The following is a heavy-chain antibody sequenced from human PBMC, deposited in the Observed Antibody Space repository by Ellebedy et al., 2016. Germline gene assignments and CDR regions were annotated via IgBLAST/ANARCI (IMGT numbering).Heavy chain of an antibody. V-gene: IGHV1-18*01. J-gene: IGHJ4*02. CDR3: VRESEPVRGTVTFEY. CDR2: VSPYNGNT. Sequence: ASVKVSCXASGGTFSNYAITWVRQAPGQGLEWLGWVSPYNGNTHTTQKMQGRITMTTDRFTTTVYMELRSLRSDDTAVYYCVRESEPVRGTVTFEYWGQGTLVTVSS. CDR1: GGTFSNYA. D-gene: IGHD1-14*01.